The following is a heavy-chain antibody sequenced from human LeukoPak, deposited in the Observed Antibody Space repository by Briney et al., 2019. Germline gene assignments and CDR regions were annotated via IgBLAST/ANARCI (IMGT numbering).Heavy chain of an antibody. CDR1: GFTFSSYA. D-gene: IGHD6-19*01. CDR3: AKGGESGTAVAGD. V-gene: IGHV3-23*01. J-gene: IGHJ4*02. Sequence: GGSLRLSCAASGFTFSSYAMSWVRQAPGKGLEWVSAISGSGGSTYYADSVKGRFTISRDNSKNTLYLQMNSPRAEDTAVYYCAKGGESGTAVAGDWGQGTLVTVSS. CDR2: ISGSGGST.